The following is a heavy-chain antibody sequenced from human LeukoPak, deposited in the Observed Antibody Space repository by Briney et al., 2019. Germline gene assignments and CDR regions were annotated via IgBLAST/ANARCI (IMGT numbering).Heavy chain of an antibody. J-gene: IGHJ4*02. D-gene: IGHD3-16*01. Sequence: GASVKVSCKASGYIFSHYYIHWVRQAPGQGLEWVGIINPSSGDTSYAQMFQGRVSMTRDTSMNTVYTELSSQRSEDTAVYYCARGRAVWGNYYFDLWGQGTLVTVSS. CDR3: ARGRAVWGNYYFDL. CDR2: INPSSGDT. V-gene: IGHV1-46*01. CDR1: GYIFSHYY.